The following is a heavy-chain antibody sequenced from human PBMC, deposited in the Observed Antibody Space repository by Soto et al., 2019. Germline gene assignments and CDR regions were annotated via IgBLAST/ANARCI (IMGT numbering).Heavy chain of an antibody. J-gene: IGHJ5*02. V-gene: IGHV1-46*01. CDR2: INPSGGST. CDR3: ARDVLSSSWVNNWFDP. Sequence: QVQLVQSGAEVKKPGASVKVSCKASGYTFTSYYMHWVRQAPGQGLEWMGIINPSGGSTSYAQKFQGRVTMTRDTSTSTVYMELSSLRTEDTAVYYCARDVLSSSWVNNWFDPWGQGTLVTVSS. CDR1: GYTFTSYY. D-gene: IGHD6-13*01.